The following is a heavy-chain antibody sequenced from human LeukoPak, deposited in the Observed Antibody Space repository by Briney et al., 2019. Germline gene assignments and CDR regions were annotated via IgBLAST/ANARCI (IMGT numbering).Heavy chain of an antibody. CDR1: GFIFSSYG. Sequence: GGSLRLSCAASGFIFSSYGMHWVRQAPGKGLEWVAVIWYDGSNQYYADSVKGRFTISRDNSKNTLYPQMNSLRAEDTAVYFCARVQWGQSGGWHNFDYWGQGTLVTVSS. V-gene: IGHV3-33*01. D-gene: IGHD6-19*01. J-gene: IGHJ4*02. CDR3: ARVQWGQSGGWHNFDY. CDR2: IWYDGSNQ.